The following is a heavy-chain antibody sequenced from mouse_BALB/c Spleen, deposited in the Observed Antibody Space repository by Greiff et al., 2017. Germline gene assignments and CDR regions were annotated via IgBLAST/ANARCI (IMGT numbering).Heavy chain of an antibody. Sequence: EVQLVESGPELVKPGASVKIPCKASGYTFTDYNMDWVKQSHGKSLEWIGDINPNNGGTIYNQKFKGKATLTVDKSSSTAYMELRSLTSEDTAVYYCARKDYDYDGGNYFDYWGQGTTLTVSS. CDR1: GYTFTDYN. CDR3: ARKDYDYDGGNYFDY. V-gene: IGHV1-18*01. CDR2: INPNNGGT. D-gene: IGHD2-4*01. J-gene: IGHJ2*01.